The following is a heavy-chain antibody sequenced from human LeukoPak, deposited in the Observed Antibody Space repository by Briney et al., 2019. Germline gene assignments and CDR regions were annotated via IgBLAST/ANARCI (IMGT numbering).Heavy chain of an antibody. CDR3: ARAGVAVDY. CDR2: INPSGGST. D-gene: IGHD6-19*01. Sequence: ASVKVSCKXSGYTFTSYYMHWVRQAPRQGLEWMGIINPSGGSTSYAQKFQGRVTMTRDTSTSIVYMELSSLRSGDTAVYYCARAGVAVDYWGQGTLVTVSS. V-gene: IGHV1-46*01. J-gene: IGHJ4*02. CDR1: GYTFTSYY.